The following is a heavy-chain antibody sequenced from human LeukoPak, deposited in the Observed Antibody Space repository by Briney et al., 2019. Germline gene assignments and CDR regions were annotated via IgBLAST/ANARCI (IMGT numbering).Heavy chain of an antibody. Sequence: SETLSLTCTVSGVSISSYYWSWIRQPAGKGLEWIGRIYTSGSSNYNPSLKSRVTMSVDTSKNQFSLKLSSVTAADTAVHYCARDHCSGGSCYFPLDYWGRGTLVTVSS. V-gene: IGHV4-4*07. CDR3: ARDHCSGGSCYFPLDY. CDR2: IYTSGSS. J-gene: IGHJ4*02. D-gene: IGHD2-15*01. CDR1: GVSISSYY.